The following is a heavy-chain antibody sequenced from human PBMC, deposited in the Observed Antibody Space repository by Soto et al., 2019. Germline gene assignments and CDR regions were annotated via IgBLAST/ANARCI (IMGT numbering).Heavy chain of an antibody. J-gene: IGHJ4*02. Sequence: GGSLRLSCAASGFTFSSYGMHWVRQAPGKGLEWVAVISYDGSNKYYADSVKGRFTISRDNSKNTLYLQMNSLRAEDTAVYYCAKSRSGSLAYFDYWGQGTLVTVSS. CDR1: GFTFSSYG. D-gene: IGHD1-26*01. V-gene: IGHV3-30*18. CDR3: AKSRSGSLAYFDY. CDR2: ISYDGSNK.